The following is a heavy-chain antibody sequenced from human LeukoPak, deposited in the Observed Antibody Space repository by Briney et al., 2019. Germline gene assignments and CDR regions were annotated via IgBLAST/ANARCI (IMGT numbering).Heavy chain of an antibody. CDR2: ISSSSSYI. Sequence: PGGSLRLSCAASGFTFSSYSMNWVRQAPGKGLEWVSSISSSSSYIYYADSVKGRFTTSRDNAKNSLYLQMNSLRAEDTAVYYCARDRIAAAGTGGVPENFDYWGQGTLVTVSS. D-gene: IGHD6-13*01. J-gene: IGHJ4*02. V-gene: IGHV3-21*01. CDR1: GFTFSSYS. CDR3: ARDRIAAAGTGGVPENFDY.